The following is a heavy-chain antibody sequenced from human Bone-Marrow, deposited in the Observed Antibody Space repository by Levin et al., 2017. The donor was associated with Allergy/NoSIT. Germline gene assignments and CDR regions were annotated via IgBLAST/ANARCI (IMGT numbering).Heavy chain of an antibody. CDR1: GGSISSSSYY. J-gene: IGHJ6*02. Sequence: ESLKISCTVSGGSISSSSYYWGWIRQPPGKGLEWIGSIYYSGSTYYNPSLKSRVTISVDTSKNQFSLKLSSVTAADTAVYYCARDSKDFWSGLDFYYYYGMDVWGQGTTVTVSS. CDR2: IYYSGST. D-gene: IGHD3-3*01. CDR3: ARDSKDFWSGLDFYYYYGMDV. V-gene: IGHV4-39*02.